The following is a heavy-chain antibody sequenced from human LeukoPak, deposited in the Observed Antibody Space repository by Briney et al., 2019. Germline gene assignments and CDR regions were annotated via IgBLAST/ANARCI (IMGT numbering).Heavy chain of an antibody. J-gene: IGHJ6*03. CDR3: ARDRDFISYYYYMDV. CDR1: GFTFSSYS. D-gene: IGHD2/OR15-2a*01. V-gene: IGHV3-21*01. CDR2: ISSSSSYI. Sequence: GGSQRLSCAASGFTFSSYSMNWIRQAPGKGLEWVSSISSSSSYIYYADSVKGRFTISRDNAKNSLYLQMNSLRAEDTAVYYCARDRDFISYYYYMDVWGKGTTVTVSS.